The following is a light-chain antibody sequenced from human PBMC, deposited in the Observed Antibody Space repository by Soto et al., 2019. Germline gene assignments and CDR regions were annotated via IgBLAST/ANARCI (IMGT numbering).Light chain of an antibody. J-gene: IGKJ2*01. CDR2: GAS. Sequence: ELVLTQSPGTLSLSPGERATLSCRASQSVSSSYLAWYQQKPGQAPRLLIYGASSRATGIPDRFSGSGSETDFTLTISRLEPEDFAVYYCQQYGSSPPYTFGQGTKLEIK. CDR1: QSVSSSY. CDR3: QQYGSSPPYT. V-gene: IGKV3-20*01.